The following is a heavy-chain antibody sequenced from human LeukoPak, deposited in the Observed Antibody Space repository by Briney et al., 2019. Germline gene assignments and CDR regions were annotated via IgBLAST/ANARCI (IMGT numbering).Heavy chain of an antibody. J-gene: IGHJ5*02. CDR3: ARGGSMTYRGSGPQGWLDP. D-gene: IGHD3-10*01. Sequence: SETLSLTCTVSGGSLSSSSYYWGWIRQPPGKGLEWIGSIYYSGSTYYNPSLKSRVTISVDTSKNQFSLKLSSVTAADTAVYYCARGGSMTYRGSGPQGWLDPWGQGTLVTVSS. V-gene: IGHV4-39*07. CDR1: GGSLSSSSYY. CDR2: IYYSGST.